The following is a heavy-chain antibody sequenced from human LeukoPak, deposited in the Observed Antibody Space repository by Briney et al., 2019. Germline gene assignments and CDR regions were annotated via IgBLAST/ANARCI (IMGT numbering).Heavy chain of an antibody. CDR1: GYTFTSYG. CDR2: ISAYNGNT. CDR3: ATYYDYIWGSYRQPNTAFDY. Sequence: GASVKVSCKASGYTFTSYGISWVRQAPGQGLEWMGWISAYNGNTSYAQKLQGRVTMTTDTSTSTAYMELRSLRSDDTAVYYCATYYDYIWGSYRQPNTAFDYWGQGTLVTVSS. D-gene: IGHD3-16*02. V-gene: IGHV1-18*01. J-gene: IGHJ4*02.